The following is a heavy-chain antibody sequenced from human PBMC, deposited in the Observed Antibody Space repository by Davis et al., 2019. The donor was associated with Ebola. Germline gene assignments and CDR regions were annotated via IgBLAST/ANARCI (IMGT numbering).Heavy chain of an antibody. J-gene: IGHJ4*02. CDR3: ARDSPGVAASFDY. CDR2: ISISSSTT. D-gene: IGHD6-13*01. V-gene: IGHV3-48*02. CDR1: GFTFSSYS. Sequence: GESLKISCAASGFTFSSYSTNWVRQAPGKGLEWISYISISSSTTYYADSVKGRFTISRDNAKNSLYLQMNSLRDEDTAVYYCARDSPGVAASFDYWGQGTLVTVSS.